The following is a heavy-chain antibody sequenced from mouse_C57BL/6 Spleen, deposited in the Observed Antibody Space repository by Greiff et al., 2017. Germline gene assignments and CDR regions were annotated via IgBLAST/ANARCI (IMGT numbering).Heavy chain of an antibody. D-gene: IGHD4-1*01. CDR1: GYSFTDYN. V-gene: IGHV1-39*01. Sequence: VHVKQSGPELVKPGASVKISCKASGYSFTDYNMNWVKQSNGKSLEWIGVINPNYGTTSYNQKFKGKATLTVDQSSSTAYMQLNSLTSEDSAVYYCARRKLGQGYFDVWGTGTTVTVSS. CDR3: ARRKLGQGYFDV. CDR2: INPNYGTT. J-gene: IGHJ1*03.